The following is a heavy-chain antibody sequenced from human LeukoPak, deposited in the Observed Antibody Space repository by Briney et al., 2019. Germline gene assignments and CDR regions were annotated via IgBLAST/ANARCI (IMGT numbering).Heavy chain of an antibody. CDR1: GFTFSSSA. V-gene: IGHV3-23*01. CDR2: ITGSGGST. J-gene: IGHJ6*02. D-gene: IGHD4-17*01. Sequence: GGSLRLSCAASGFTFSSSAMSWVRQAPGKGLEWVSSITGSGGSTYYADSVKGRFTISRDNSKNTLYLQMNSLRAEDTAVYYCARDRLTVKGNLFGMDVWGQGTTVTVSS. CDR3: ARDRLTVKGNLFGMDV.